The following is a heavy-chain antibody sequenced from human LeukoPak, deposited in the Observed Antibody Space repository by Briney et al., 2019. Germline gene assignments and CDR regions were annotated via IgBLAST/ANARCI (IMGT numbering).Heavy chain of an antibody. CDR3: ARYSSGWTINYYYYGMDV. CDR1: GYTFTSYG. V-gene: IGHV1-18*01. J-gene: IGHJ6*02. D-gene: IGHD6-25*01. CDR2: ISAYNGNT. Sequence: GASVKVSCKASGYTFTSYGISWVRQAPGQGLEWMGWISAYNGNTNYAQKLQGRVTMTTDTSTSTAYMELRSLRSDDTAAYYCARYSSGWTINYYYYGMDVWGQGTTVTVSS.